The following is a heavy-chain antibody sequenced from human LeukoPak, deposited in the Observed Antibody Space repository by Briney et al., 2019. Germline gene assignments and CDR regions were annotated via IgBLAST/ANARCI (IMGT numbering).Heavy chain of an antibody. J-gene: IGHJ5*01. CDR3: ARGALDAATPFDS. D-gene: IGHD2-15*01. CDR1: GFTFSSYS. CDR2: ISSSSSTI. V-gene: IGHV3-48*01. Sequence: GGSLRLSCAASGFTFSSYSMNWVRQAPGKGLEWVSYISSSSSTIYYADSVKGRFTISRDNAKNSLYLQMNSLRAEDTAVYYCARGALDAATPFDSWGQGTLVTVSS.